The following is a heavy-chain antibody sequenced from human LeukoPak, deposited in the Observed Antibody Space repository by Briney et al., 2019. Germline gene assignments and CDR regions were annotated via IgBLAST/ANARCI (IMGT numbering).Heavy chain of an antibody. V-gene: IGHV1-2*02. D-gene: IGHD5-24*01. CDR3: ARGGDGQNGY. CDR2: INPNSGGT. Sequence: GASVKVSCKASGYTFTSYAMNWVRQAPGQGLEWMGWINPNSGGTNYAQKFQGRVTMTRDTSISTAYMELSSLRSEDTAVYYCARGGDGQNGYWGQGTLVTVSS. J-gene: IGHJ4*02. CDR1: GYTFTSYA.